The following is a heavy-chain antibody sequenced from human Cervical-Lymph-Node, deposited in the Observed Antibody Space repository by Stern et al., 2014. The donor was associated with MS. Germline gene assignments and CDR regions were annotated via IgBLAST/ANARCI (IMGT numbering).Heavy chain of an antibody. J-gene: IGHJ4*01. Sequence: QLQLQESDSRLVKPSQTLSLTCAVSGGSVGSGGYSWNWLRQPAGKGLEGIGNIYFTGTTYHNPSFQSRVTISVDRSKSQFYLNLSSLTAADTAVYYCARGHCSGGTCYFDSWGQGTLVTVSS. CDR3: ARGHCSGGTCYFDS. CDR2: IYFTGTT. V-gene: IGHV4-30-2*01. D-gene: IGHD2-15*01. CDR1: GGSVGSGGYS.